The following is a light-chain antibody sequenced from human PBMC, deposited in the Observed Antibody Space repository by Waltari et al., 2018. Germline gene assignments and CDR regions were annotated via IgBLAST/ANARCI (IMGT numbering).Light chain of an antibody. CDR1: SSDVGNYNL. CDR3: CSYVGLGTYV. CDR2: EVT. J-gene: IGLJ1*01. Sequence: QSGLAQPASASGSPGPSITITCTGTSSDVGNYNLVSWYQQRPGNAPTLLIYEVTKRAPGTSDRFSASKSCNTASLSISGLQAQEDEADYYCCSYVGLGTYVFGTGTKVTV. V-gene: IGLV2-23*02.